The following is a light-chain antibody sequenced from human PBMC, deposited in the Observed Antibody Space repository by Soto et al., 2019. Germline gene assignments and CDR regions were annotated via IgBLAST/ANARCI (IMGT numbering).Light chain of an antibody. CDR1: QSISSW. CDR2: DAS. J-gene: IGKJ1*01. V-gene: IGKV1-5*01. Sequence: DIQMTQSPSTLSASVGDRVTITCRASQSISSWLAWYQQKPGKAPKLLIYDASGLESGVPSRFSGSGSGTEFTLTISSLQPDDFATYYCQQYNSYRTFGKGTKVDIK. CDR3: QQYNSYRT.